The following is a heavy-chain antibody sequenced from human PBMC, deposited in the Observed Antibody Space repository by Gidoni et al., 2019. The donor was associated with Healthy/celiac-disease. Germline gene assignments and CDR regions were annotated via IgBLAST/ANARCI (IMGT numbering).Heavy chain of an antibody. CDR2: IIPSLGIA. Sequence: QVQLVQSGAEVQKPGSSVQVSCKASGGLFRSYAISWVRQAPGQGLEWMGRIIPSLGIANYAQKYQGRVTITADKSTSTAYMELSSLRSEDTAVYYCARIRPSWDLAWPIDYWGQGTLVTVSS. V-gene: IGHV1-69*04. D-gene: IGHD1-26*01. CDR1: GGLFRSYA. J-gene: IGHJ4*02. CDR3: ARIRPSWDLAWPIDY.